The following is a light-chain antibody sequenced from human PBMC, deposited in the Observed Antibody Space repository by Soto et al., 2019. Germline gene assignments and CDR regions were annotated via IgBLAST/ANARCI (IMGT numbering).Light chain of an antibody. V-gene: IGKV3-11*01. CDR1: QSVSSY. Sequence: EIVLTQSPATLSLSPGERATLSCRASQSVSSYLAWYQQKPGQAPRLLIYDASSRATGIPARFSGSGSGTDFTLTISSLEPEDFAVYYCQQRSDWRTFGQGTKLEIK. CDR2: DAS. J-gene: IGKJ2*01. CDR3: QQRSDWRT.